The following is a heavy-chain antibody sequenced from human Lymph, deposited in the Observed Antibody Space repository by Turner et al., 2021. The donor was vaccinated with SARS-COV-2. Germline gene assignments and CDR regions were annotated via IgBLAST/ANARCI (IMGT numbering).Heavy chain of an antibody. CDR1: GFTFSSYA. CDR2: ISGSGGST. CDR3: AKNEMAMIVVVITLFDY. J-gene: IGHJ4*02. D-gene: IGHD3-22*01. V-gene: IGHV3-23*01. Sequence: DVQLLESGGGLVQPGGSLRLSCAASGFTFSSYAMSWVRQAPGKGLEWVSVISGSGGSTYYADSVKGRFTISRDNSKNTLYLQMNSLRAEDTAVYYCAKNEMAMIVVVITLFDYWGQGTLVTVSS.